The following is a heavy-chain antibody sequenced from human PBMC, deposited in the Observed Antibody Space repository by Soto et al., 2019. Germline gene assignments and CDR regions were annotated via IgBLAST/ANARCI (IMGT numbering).Heavy chain of an antibody. CDR3: ARESAALNWFDP. Sequence: EVQLVESGGGLVQPGGSLRLSCAASGFTFSSYSMNWVRQAPGKGLERGSYISSSSSNIYYADSVKGRFTISRDNAKNSLYLQMNSLRDDDTAVYYCARESAALNWFDPWGQGTLVTVSS. J-gene: IGHJ5*02. CDR1: GFTFSSYS. CDR2: ISSSSSNI. D-gene: IGHD2-2*01. V-gene: IGHV3-48*02.